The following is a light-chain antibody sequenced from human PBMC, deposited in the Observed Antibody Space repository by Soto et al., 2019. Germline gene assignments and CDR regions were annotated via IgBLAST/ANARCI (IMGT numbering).Light chain of an antibody. V-gene: IGKV1-5*03. CDR1: QTISSW. Sequence: DIQMTQSPSTLSGSVGDRVTITCRASQTISSWLAWYQQKPGKAPKLLIYKASTLKSGVPSRFSGSGSGTDFTLTISSLQPEDFATYYCQQANSFLWTFGQGTKVDIK. CDR2: KAS. CDR3: QQANSFLWT. J-gene: IGKJ1*01.